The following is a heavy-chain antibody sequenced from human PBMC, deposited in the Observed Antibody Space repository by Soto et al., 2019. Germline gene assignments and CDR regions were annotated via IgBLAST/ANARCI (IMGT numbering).Heavy chain of an antibody. Sequence: EVQLLESGGGLVQPGGSLRLSCAASGFTFSSYAMSWVRQAPGKGLEWVSAISGSGGSTYYADSVKGRFTISRDNSKNTVYLQMNSLGAEDTALYYCARDCEDSTAYNNYYYFGMDVWGQGTTVTVSS. V-gene: IGHV3-23*01. J-gene: IGHJ6*02. CDR3: ARDCEDSTAYNNYYYFGMDV. D-gene: IGHD3-22*01. CDR2: ISGSGGST. CDR1: GFTFSSYA.